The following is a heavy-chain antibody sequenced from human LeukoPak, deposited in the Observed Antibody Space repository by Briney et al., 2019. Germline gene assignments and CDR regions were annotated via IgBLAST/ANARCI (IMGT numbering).Heavy chain of an antibody. CDR3: ARRRGSSTSCYTY. V-gene: IGHV4-59*12. J-gene: IGHJ4*02. CDR1: GGSISSYY. CDR2: IYYSGST. D-gene: IGHD2-2*02. Sequence: PSETLSLTCTVSGGSISSYYWSWIRQPPGKGLEWIGYIYYSGSTNYNPSLKSRVTISVDTSKNQFSLKLSSVTAADTAVYYCARRRGSSTSCYTYWGQGTLVTVSS.